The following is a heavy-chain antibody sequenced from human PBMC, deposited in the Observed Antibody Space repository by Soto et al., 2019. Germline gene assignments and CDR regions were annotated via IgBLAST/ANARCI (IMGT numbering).Heavy chain of an antibody. CDR2: IYYSGST. D-gene: IGHD6-13*01. Sequence: PSETLSLTCTVSGGSISSSSYYWGWIRQPPGKGLEWIGSIYYSGSTYYNPSLKSRVTISVDTSKNQFSLKLSSVTAADTAVYYCASTGIAAAGTLNWFDPWGQGTLVTV. V-gene: IGHV4-39*01. CDR1: GGSISSSSYY. CDR3: ASTGIAAAGTLNWFDP. J-gene: IGHJ5*02.